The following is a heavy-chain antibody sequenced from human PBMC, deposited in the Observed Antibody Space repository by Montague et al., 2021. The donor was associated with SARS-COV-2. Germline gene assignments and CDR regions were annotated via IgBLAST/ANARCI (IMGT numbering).Heavy chain of an antibody. V-gene: IGHV4-59*08. Sequence: SETLSLTCTVSVGSISSDYWTWIRQPPGKGLEWIGFVYYRGNTYYNPSLRSRVTISVDTSSNHFSLTLSSVTAADTAIYYCARHYDHSSRVDSWGQGTLVTVSS. CDR1: VGSISSDY. CDR3: ARHYDHSSRVDS. J-gene: IGHJ4*02. D-gene: IGHD3-16*01. CDR2: VYYRGNT.